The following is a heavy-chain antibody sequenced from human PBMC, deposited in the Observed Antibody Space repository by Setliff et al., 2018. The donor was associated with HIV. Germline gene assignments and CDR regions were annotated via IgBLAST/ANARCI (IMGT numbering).Heavy chain of an antibody. CDR1: GYTFTGYY. Sequence: ASVKVSCKASGYTFTGYYMHWVRQAPGQGLEWMGWINPNSGGTTYAQKFQGRVTMARDTSISTAYMEVSRLRSDDTAVYYCARDKFGTASRAFDIWGQGTMVTVSS. V-gene: IGHV1-2*02. J-gene: IGHJ3*02. CDR2: INPNSGGT. CDR3: ARDKFGTASRAFDI. D-gene: IGHD1-1*01.